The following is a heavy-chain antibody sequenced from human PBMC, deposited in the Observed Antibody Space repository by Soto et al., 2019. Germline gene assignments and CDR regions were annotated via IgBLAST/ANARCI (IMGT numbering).Heavy chain of an antibody. Sequence: EVQLVESGGGLVQPGGSLRLSCAASGFTLNSHAMSWVRQAPGKGLEWVSVISGSDSSTYYADSVRGRFTISRDNSKNTLYLQMSSLRAEDTAVYYCASPPRATVTDNIFDFWGQGTLVTVSS. D-gene: IGHD4-17*01. CDR3: ASPPRATVTDNIFDF. J-gene: IGHJ4*02. CDR1: GFTLNSHA. CDR2: ISGSDSST. V-gene: IGHV3-23*04.